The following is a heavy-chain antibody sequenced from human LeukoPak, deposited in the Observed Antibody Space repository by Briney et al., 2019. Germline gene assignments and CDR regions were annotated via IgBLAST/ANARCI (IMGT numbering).Heavy chain of an antibody. CDR1: GFTFSSYS. D-gene: IGHD3-22*01. CDR2: ISSSSSYI. Sequence: GGSLRLSCAASGFTFSSYSMNWVRQAPGKGLEWVSSISSSSSYIYYADSVKGRFTISRDNSKNTLYLQMNSLRTEDTAVYYCAKDGYYDSSAYYYVRYFDLWGRGTLVTVSS. CDR3: AKDGYYDSSAYYYVRYFDL. V-gene: IGHV3-21*04. J-gene: IGHJ2*01.